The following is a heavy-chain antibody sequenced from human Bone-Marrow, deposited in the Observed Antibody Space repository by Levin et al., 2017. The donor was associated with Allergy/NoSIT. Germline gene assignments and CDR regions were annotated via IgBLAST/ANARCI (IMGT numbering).Heavy chain of an antibody. D-gene: IGHD5/OR15-5a*01. Sequence: PGGSLRLSCAASGFTFNDYGMHWVRQAPGKGLEWLTVIWYDGSNKYYADSVKGRFTISRDNSRNLVYLQMNNLRVEDTAVYYCARALRGPSDSWVQGTLVTVSS. CDR1: GFTFNDYG. CDR2: IWYDGSNK. V-gene: IGHV3-33*01. CDR3: ARALRGPSDS. J-gene: IGHJ5*01.